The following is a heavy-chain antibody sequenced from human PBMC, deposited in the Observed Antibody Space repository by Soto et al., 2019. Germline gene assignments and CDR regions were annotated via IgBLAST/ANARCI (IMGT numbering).Heavy chain of an antibody. CDR2: IYPGDSDT. CDR3: ATPGGYSRGWRVMDV. J-gene: IGHJ6*02. D-gene: IGHD6-19*01. Sequence: GESLKISCKGSGYSFTSYWIGWVRQMPGKGLEWMGIIYPGDSDTRYSPSFQGQVTISADKSISTAYLQWSSLKASDTAMYYCATPGGYSRGWRVMDVWGQGTTVTVSS. V-gene: IGHV5-51*01. CDR1: GYSFTSYW.